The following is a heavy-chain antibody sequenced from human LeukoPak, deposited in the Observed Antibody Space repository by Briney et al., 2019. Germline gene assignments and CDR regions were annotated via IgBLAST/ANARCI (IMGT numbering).Heavy chain of an antibody. Sequence: PSETLSLTCSVSGGSISSSGHYWGWIRHSPEKGLDRIGSIYSNGNTYYNPSVKSRVTISVDTSKNQFSLKLTSVTAADTAVYYCARYDRVAFDIWGQGTMVTVSS. D-gene: IGHD3-22*01. CDR2: IYSNGNT. CDR1: GGSISSSGHY. J-gene: IGHJ3*02. V-gene: IGHV4-39*07. CDR3: ARYDRVAFDI.